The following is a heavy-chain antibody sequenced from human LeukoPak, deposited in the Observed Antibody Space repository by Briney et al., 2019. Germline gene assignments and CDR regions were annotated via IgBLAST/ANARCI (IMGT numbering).Heavy chain of an antibody. CDR2: IRGKTNSYAT. CDR3: TGGSGWYGPDY. V-gene: IGHV3-73*01. D-gene: IGHD6-19*01. J-gene: IGHJ4*02. Sequence: PGGSLRLSCAASGFTFSDSAMNWVRQASGKGLEWVGHIRGKTNSYATAYAASVRGRFTISRDDSKNTAYLQMNSLKTEDTAVYYCTGGSGWYGPDYWGQGTLVTVSS. CDR1: GFTFSDSA.